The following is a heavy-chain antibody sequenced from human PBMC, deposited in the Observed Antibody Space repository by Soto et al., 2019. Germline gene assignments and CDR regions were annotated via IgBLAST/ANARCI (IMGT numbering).Heavy chain of an antibody. J-gene: IGHJ4*02. V-gene: IGHV3-11*06. Sequence: QVQLVESGGGLVEPGGSLRLSCAVSGFTFSAFYMSWIRQAPGKGLQWISHISSSSDYTHYADSVKGRFTISRDNSKSLLDLQMNSLRAEDTAVYFCARDIPYSGATKYFDYWGQGTLVIVSS. D-gene: IGHD1-26*01. CDR3: ARDIPYSGATKYFDY. CDR1: GFTFSAFY. CDR2: ISSSSDYT.